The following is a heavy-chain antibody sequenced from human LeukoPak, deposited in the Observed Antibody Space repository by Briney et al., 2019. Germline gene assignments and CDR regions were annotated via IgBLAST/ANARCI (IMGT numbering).Heavy chain of an antibody. CDR2: ISAYNGNT. V-gene: IGHV1-18*01. J-gene: IGHJ4*02. Sequence: RWASVRVSCKASGYTFTSYGISWVRQAPGQGLEWMGWISAYNGNTNYAQKLQGRVTMTTDTSTSTAYMELRSLRSDDTAVYYCARPRHSSGWDEGVDYWGQGTLVTVSS. D-gene: IGHD6-25*01. CDR3: ARPRHSSGWDEGVDY. CDR1: GYTFTSYG.